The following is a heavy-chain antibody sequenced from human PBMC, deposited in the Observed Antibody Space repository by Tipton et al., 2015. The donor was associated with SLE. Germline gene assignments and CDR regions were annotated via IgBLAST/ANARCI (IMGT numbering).Heavy chain of an antibody. D-gene: IGHD2/OR15-2a*01. V-gene: IGHV5-51*03. CDR2: IYPGDSDT. Sequence: QLVQSGVEVKKPGESLKISCTSSGYRFGSYWIGWVRQMPGKGLEWMGIIYPGDSDTKYSPSFQGQVTISADKSISTAYLQWNSLRASDTAMYYCARLQAVLRSYYMDVWGKGTTVIVSS. CDR3: ARLQAVLRSYYMDV. CDR1: GYRFGSYW. J-gene: IGHJ6*03.